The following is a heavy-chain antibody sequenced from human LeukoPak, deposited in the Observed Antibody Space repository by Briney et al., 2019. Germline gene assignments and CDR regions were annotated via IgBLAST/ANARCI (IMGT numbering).Heavy chain of an antibody. CDR3: AKDQQVGAAAYYFDS. Sequence: PGRSLRLSCAASGFTFSRYGLHWVRQAPGKGLEWVAVIANDGKDKKYADSVKGRFTISRDNSKSTLYLQMNSLRAEDTAVYCCAKDQQVGAAAYYFDSWGQGTLVTVSS. D-gene: IGHD2-2*01. V-gene: IGHV3-30*18. CDR1: GFTFSRYG. CDR2: IANDGKDK. J-gene: IGHJ4*02.